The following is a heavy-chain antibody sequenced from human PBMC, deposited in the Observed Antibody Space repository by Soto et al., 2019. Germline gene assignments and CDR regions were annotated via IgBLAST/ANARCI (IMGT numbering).Heavy chain of an antibody. V-gene: IGHV3-53*01. CDR1: GFTVSSKY. J-gene: IGHJ3*02. CDR2: IYSGGST. CDR3: ARTYSSGWYGASDI. D-gene: IGHD6-19*01. Sequence: PGGSLGLSCAASGFTVSSKYMSWVRQAPGKGLEWVSVIYSGGSTYYADSVKGRFTISRDNSKNTLYLQMNSLRAEDTAMYYCARTYSSGWYGASDIWGQGTMVTVSS.